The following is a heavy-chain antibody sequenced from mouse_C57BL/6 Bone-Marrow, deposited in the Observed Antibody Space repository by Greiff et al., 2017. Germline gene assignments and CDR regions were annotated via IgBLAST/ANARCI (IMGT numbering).Heavy chain of an antibody. J-gene: IGHJ4*01. Sequence: QVHVKQSGAELVKPGASVKMSCKASGYTFTSYWITWVKQRPGQGLEWIGDIYPGSGSTNYNEKFKSKATLTVDTSSSTAYMQLSSLTSEDSAVYYCAINGMDYWGQGTSVTVSS. CDR3: AINGMDY. CDR1: GYTFTSYW. V-gene: IGHV1-55*01. CDR2: IYPGSGST.